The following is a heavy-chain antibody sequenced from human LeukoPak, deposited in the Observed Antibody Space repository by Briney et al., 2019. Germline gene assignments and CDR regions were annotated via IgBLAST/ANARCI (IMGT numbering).Heavy chain of an antibody. CDR2: ISYDGSNK. D-gene: IGHD3-10*01. CDR3: AKDHVVRGVIPYGNWFDP. J-gene: IGHJ5*02. CDR1: GFTFSSYE. Sequence: TGGSLRLCCAASGFTFSSYEMNWVRQASGKGLEWVAVISYDGSNKYYAVSVKGRFTISRDNSKNTLYLQMNSLRAEDTAVYYCAKDHVVRGVIPYGNWFDPWGQGTLVTVSS. V-gene: IGHV3-30*18.